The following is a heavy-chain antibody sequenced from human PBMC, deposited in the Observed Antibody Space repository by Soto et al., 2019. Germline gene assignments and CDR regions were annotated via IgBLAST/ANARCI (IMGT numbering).Heavy chain of an antibody. V-gene: IGHV4-38-2*01. J-gene: IGHJ4*02. CDR3: ARVLHDASGSFFDF. CDR2: VYHTGSS. Sequence: NPSETLSLTCGVSAYSISSDHYWGWVRQPPGKGLEWIGCVYHTGSSYNNPSLKGRLTISVDTSKNQFILELSSVTAADTAVYYCARVLHDASGSFFDFWGPGTLVTVSS. CDR1: AYSISSDHY. D-gene: IGHD3-22*01.